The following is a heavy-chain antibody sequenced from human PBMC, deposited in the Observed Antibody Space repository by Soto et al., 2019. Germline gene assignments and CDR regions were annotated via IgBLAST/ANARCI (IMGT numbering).Heavy chain of an antibody. CDR1: GFTFTNYW. J-gene: IGHJ4*02. CDR2: IKQDGSEI. CDR3: AGENVAVPGYF. Sequence: EMQLVESGGGLVQPEGSLRLSCIVSGFTFTNYWMSWVRQAPGKGLEWVANIKQDGSEIYYVDSVKGRFTISRDNSKKSLYLQMNSLRVDDTAVYFCAGENVAVPGYFWGQGTLVTVSS. D-gene: IGHD6-19*01. V-gene: IGHV3-7*01.